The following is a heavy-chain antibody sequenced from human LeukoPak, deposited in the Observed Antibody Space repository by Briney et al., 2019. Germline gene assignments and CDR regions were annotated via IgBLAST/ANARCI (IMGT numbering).Heavy chain of an antibody. CDR1: GFTFSRYD. CDR2: ISYDGSNK. V-gene: IGHV3-30*01. Sequence: GGSLRLSCGASGFTFSRYDMHWVRQAPGKGLECVAVISYDGSNKYYADSAKDRFTISRDNSKNTLYLEMKSLRAEDTAVYYCARDSFDYWGQGTLVTVSS. J-gene: IGHJ4*02. CDR3: ARDSFDY.